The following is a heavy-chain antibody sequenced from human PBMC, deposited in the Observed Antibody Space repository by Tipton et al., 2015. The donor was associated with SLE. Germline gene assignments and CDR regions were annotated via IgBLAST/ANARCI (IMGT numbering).Heavy chain of an antibody. CDR2: IYYSGRT. CDR1: GGSISSGAYL. D-gene: IGHD2-8*01. Sequence: TLSLTCIVSGGSISSGAYLWSWIRQHPGKGLEWIGYIYYSGRTYYNPSLKSRISISVDTSKNQFSLEVRSVTAADTAVYYCVRLRSKVLIDYWGQGTLVTVSS. J-gene: IGHJ4*02. CDR3: VRLRSKVLIDY. V-gene: IGHV4-31*03.